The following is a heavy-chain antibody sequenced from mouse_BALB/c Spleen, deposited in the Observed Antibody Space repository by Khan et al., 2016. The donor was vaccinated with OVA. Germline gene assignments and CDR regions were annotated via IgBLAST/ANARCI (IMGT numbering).Heavy chain of an antibody. V-gene: IGHV5-6*01. Sequence: MQLEESGGDLVKPGGSLGLSCAASGFTFSTYAMSWVRQPPDKRLEWVATINSDGYYTYYPDTVKGRFTISRNNAENTLYLQMSSLKSEDTAIYYCASHLTGSFAYWGQGTLGTVSA. D-gene: IGHD4-1*01. J-gene: IGHJ3*01. CDR1: GFTFSTYA. CDR3: ASHLTGSFAY. CDR2: INSDGYYT.